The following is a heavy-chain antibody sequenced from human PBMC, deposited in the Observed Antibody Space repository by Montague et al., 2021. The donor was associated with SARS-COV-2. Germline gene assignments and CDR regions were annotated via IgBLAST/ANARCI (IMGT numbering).Heavy chain of an antibody. V-gene: IGHV6-1*01. CDR3: TQERGPGGTTWHYFDY. J-gene: IGHJ4*02. D-gene: IGHD1-14*01. CDR2: TYYRSKWYN. Sequence: CAISGDSVSSHRAAWNWIRQSPSRRLEWLGRTYYRSKWYNDYAVSVRSRITISPDTSKNQFSLRLNSVTPEDTAVYYCTQERGPGGTTWHYFDYWGQGTLVTVSS. CDR1: GDSVSSHRAA.